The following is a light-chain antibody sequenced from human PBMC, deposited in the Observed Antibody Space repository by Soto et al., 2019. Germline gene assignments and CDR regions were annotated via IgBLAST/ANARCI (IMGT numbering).Light chain of an antibody. V-gene: IGLV2-23*01. CDR3: YTYAGGSTYL. CDR2: EDI. Sequence: QSVLTQPASVSGSPGQSITTSCTGTSSDVGSYSLLSWYQHHPGKAPKLIIYEDIKGPSGVSNRFSSSKSGNTASLRISGLQAEDEADYYCYTYAGGSTYLFGTGTKVTVL. CDR1: SSDVGSYSL. J-gene: IGLJ1*01.